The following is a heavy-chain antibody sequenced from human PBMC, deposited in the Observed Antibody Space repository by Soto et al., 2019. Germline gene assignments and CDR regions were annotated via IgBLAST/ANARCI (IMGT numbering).Heavy chain of an antibody. V-gene: IGHV3-11*06. CDR3: ARARYFDWLLFPHAFDI. Sequence: PGGFLRLSCAASGFTFSDYYMSWIRQAPGKGLEWVSYISSSSSYTNYADSVKGRFTISRDNAKNSLYLQMNSLRAGDTAVYYCARARYFDWLLFPHAFDIWGQGTMVTVSS. CDR1: GFTFSDYY. D-gene: IGHD3-9*01. J-gene: IGHJ3*02. CDR2: ISSSSSYT.